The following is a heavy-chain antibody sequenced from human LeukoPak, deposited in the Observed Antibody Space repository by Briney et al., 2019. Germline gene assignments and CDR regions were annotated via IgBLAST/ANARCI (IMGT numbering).Heavy chain of an antibody. V-gene: IGHV3-23*01. Sequence: HPGGSLRLSCAASGFTFSSYAMSWVRQAPGKGLEWVSAISGSGGSTYYADSVKGRFTISRDNSKNTLYLQMNSLRAEDTAVYYCAKDFFPEYSSSWSPYDYWGQGTLVTVSS. D-gene: IGHD6-13*01. CDR1: GFTFSSYA. J-gene: IGHJ4*02. CDR2: ISGSGGST. CDR3: AKDFFPEYSSSWSPYDY.